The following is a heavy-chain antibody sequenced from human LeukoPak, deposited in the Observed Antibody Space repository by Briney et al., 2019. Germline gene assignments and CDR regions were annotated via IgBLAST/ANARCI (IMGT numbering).Heavy chain of an antibody. CDR2: ISGSGSTI. V-gene: IGHV3-48*03. CDR1: EFTFNNYA. J-gene: IGHJ6*03. CDR3: ARTGRGYDFWSGSYYYMDV. D-gene: IGHD3-3*01. Sequence: GGSLRLSCAGSEFTFNNYAMNWVRQAPGKGLEWVSYISGSGSTIYYADSVKGRFTISRDNAKNSLYLQMNSLRAEDTAIYYCARTGRGYDFWSGSYYYMDVWGKGTTVIVSS.